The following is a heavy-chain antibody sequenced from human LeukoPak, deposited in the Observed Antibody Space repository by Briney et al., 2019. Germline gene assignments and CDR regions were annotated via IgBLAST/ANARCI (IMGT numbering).Heavy chain of an antibody. CDR1: GFTFSSYG. Sequence: GRSLRLSCAASGFTFSSYGMHWVRQAPGKGLEWVAVISYDGSNKYYADSVKGRFTISRDNSKNTLYLQMNSLRDEDTAVYYCAKDFTDRSDYWGQGTLVTVSS. V-gene: IGHV3-30*18. CDR2: ISYDGSNK. J-gene: IGHJ4*02. D-gene: IGHD1-14*01. CDR3: AKDFTDRSDY.